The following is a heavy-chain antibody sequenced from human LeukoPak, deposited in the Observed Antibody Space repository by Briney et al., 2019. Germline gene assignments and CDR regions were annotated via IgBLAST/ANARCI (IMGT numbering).Heavy chain of an antibody. CDR1: GFTFSSYW. V-gene: IGHV3-7*04. CDR2: IKQDGSEK. Sequence: GGSLRLSCAASGFTFSSYWMSWVRQAPGKGLEWVANIKQDGSEKFYVDSVKGRFTISRDNAENSSHLQMNSLRAEDTAVYYCGRERSQYFDYWGQGTLVSVSS. CDR3: GRERSQYFDY. J-gene: IGHJ4*02. D-gene: IGHD1-26*01.